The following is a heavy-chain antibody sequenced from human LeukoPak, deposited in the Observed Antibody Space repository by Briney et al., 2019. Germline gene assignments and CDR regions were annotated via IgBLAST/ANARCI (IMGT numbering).Heavy chain of an antibody. CDR2: IYHSGST. V-gene: IGHV4-38-2*02. CDR1: GYSISSGYY. D-gene: IGHD3-10*01. CDR3: ARDRDYYGSGSYYVGWFDP. J-gene: IGHJ5*02. Sequence: SETLSLTCAVSGYSISSGYYWGWIRQPPGKGLEWIGSIYHSGSTYYNPSLKSRVTISVDTSKNQFSLKLSSVTAADTAVYYCARDRDYYGSGSYYVGWFDPWGQGTLVTVSS.